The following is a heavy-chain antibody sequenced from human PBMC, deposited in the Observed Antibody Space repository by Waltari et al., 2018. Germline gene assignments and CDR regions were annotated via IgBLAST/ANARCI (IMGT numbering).Heavy chain of an antibody. D-gene: IGHD3-10*01. CDR1: GFTFTSSA. Sequence: QMQLVQSGPEVKKPGTSVKVSCKASGFTFTSSAMQWVRRARGQRLEWIGWIVVGSGKTNDAQKCQERVTITRDRSTSTAYMELSSLRSEDTAVYYCAATSGGWFGEFDYWGQGTLVTVSS. J-gene: IGHJ4*02. V-gene: IGHV1-58*02. CDR2: IVVGSGKT. CDR3: AATSGGWFGEFDY.